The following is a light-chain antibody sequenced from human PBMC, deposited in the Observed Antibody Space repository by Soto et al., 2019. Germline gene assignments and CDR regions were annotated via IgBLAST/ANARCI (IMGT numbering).Light chain of an antibody. CDR3: LKYNSAPWT. V-gene: IGKV1-27*01. CDR2: AAS. J-gene: IGKJ1*01. Sequence: DIQMTQSPSSLSASVGDRVTITCRASQGISNYLAWYHQKPGKVPKLLIYAASTLQSGVPSRFSGSGSGIDFTLTISSLQPEDVATYYCLKYNSAPWTFGQGTKVEIK. CDR1: QGISNY.